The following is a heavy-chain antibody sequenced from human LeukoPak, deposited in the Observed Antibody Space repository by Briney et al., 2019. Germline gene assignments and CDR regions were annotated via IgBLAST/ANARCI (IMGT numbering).Heavy chain of an antibody. V-gene: IGHV1-69*04. Sequence: SVKVSCKASGGTFSSYAISWVRQAPGQGLEWMGRIIPILGIANYAQKFQGRVTITADKSTSTAYMELSSLRSEDTAVYYCASTLTRGYSYGPDYWGQGTLVTVSS. CDR2: IIPILGIA. D-gene: IGHD5-18*01. CDR1: GGTFSSYA. J-gene: IGHJ4*02. CDR3: ASTLTRGYSYGPDY.